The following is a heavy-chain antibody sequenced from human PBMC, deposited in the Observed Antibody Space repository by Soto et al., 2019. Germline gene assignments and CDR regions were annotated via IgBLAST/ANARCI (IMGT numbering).Heavy chain of an antibody. CDR3: AREIGDVTRYDPMWYYYYGMDV. D-gene: IGHD5-12*01. CDR1: GGSISSYY. Sequence: SETLSLTCTVSGGSISSYYWSWIRQPPGKGLEWIGYIYYSGSTNYNPSLKSRVTISRDNAKNSLYLQMNSLRAEDTAVYYCAREIGDVTRYDPMWYYYYGMDVWGQGTTVTVSS. V-gene: IGHV4-59*12. J-gene: IGHJ6*02. CDR2: IYYSGST.